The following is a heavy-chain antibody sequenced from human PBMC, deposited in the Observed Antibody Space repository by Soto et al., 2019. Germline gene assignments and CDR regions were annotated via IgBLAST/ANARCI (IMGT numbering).Heavy chain of an antibody. CDR2: IWYDGSNK. CDR3: ARSTSGWDDWYFDL. CDR1: GFTFSSYG. V-gene: IGHV3-33*01. J-gene: IGHJ2*01. D-gene: IGHD6-19*01. Sequence: QEQLVESGGGVVQPGRSLRLSCAASGFTFSSYGMHWVRHAPGKGMEWVAVIWYDGSNKYYVESVKGRFTISRDNSKNTLYLQMNSLRAEDTAVYYCARSTSGWDDWYFDLWGRGTLVTVSS.